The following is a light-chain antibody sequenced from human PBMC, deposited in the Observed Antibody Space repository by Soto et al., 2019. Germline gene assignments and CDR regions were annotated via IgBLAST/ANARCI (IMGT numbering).Light chain of an antibody. J-gene: IGKJ2*01. CDR3: QQYYSYPLT. V-gene: IGKV1-8*01. CDR2: AAS. Sequence: AIRLTQSPSSFSASTGDRVTITCRSSPGISSYLAWYQQKPGKAPKLLIYAASTLQSGVPSRFSGSGSGTDFTLTISCLQSEDFATYYCQQYYSYPLTFGQGTKLEIK. CDR1: PGISSY.